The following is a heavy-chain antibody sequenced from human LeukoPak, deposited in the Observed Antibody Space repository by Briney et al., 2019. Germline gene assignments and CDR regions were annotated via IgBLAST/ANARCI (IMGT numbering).Heavy chain of an antibody. Sequence: PSETPSLTCTVSGGSIILFYWSWVRLPPGQGSGWIGYIYSTGATYYNPSLKSRVTISLDTSKNQFSLKLSSVTAADAAVYYCARAGYSYGTGYYFDYWGQGALVTVSS. V-gene: IGHV4-59*01. CDR1: GGSIILFY. CDR3: ARAGYSYGTGYYFDY. J-gene: IGHJ4*02. CDR2: IYSTGAT. D-gene: IGHD5-18*01.